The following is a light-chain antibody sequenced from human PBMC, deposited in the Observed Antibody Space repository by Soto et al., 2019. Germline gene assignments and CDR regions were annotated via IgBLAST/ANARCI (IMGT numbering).Light chain of an antibody. CDR2: AAS. J-gene: IGKJ1*01. CDR3: QQYNIWPLWT. CDR1: LSVSNSY. V-gene: IGKV3-15*01. Sequence: VLTQSPGTLSLSPGERATLSCRASLSVSNSYLAWYQQKPGQPPRLLIYAASTRATDVPARFSGGGSETEFTLTISSLQSEDFAVYFCQQYNIWPLWTFGQGTKVDIK.